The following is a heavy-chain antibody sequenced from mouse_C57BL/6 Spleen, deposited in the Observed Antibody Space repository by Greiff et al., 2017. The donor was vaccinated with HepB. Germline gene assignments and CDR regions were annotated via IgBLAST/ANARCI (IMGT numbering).Heavy chain of an antibody. D-gene: IGHD1-1*01. CDR1: GYTFTSYW. V-gene: IGHV1-61*01. J-gene: IGHJ2*01. Sequence: VQLQQSGAELVRPGSSVKLSCKASGYTFTSYWMDWVKQRPGQGLEWIGNIYPSDSETNYNQKFKDKATLTVDKSSSTAYIQLSSLTSEDSAVYYCARRDYGSSEGYFDYWGQGTTLTVSS. CDR3: ARRDYGSSEGYFDY. CDR2: IYPSDSET.